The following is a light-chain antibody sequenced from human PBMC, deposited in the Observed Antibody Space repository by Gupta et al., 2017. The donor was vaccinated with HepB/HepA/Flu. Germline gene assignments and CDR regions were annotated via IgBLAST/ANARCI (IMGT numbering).Light chain of an antibody. Sequence: EIVMTQSPLSLPVTPGEPASISCRSSQSLRPTNAYTYLDWYLQRPGQYPKLLIYLAENRASGIHDMLTGRGAAVECTMAIPSVEDQDVGIYYCRQLLQYPTLGPGTKGD. J-gene: IGKJ3*01. CDR1: QSLRPTNAYTY. CDR3: RQLLQYPT. V-gene: IGKV2-28*01. CDR2: LAE.